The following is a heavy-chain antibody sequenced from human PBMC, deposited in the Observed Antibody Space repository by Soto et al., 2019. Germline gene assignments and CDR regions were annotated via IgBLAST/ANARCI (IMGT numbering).Heavy chain of an antibody. D-gene: IGHD6-13*01. Sequence: QLQLQESGSGLVKPSQNLSLTCAVSGGSISSGGYSWSWIRQPPGKGLEWIGYIYHSGSTYYNPSLKSRVTISVDRSKNQFSLKLSSVTAADTAVYYCASSHAGAHITAAVHWGQGTLVTVSS. CDR3: ASSHAGAHITAAVH. J-gene: IGHJ4*02. CDR2: IYHSGST. CDR1: GGSISSGGYS. V-gene: IGHV4-30-2*01.